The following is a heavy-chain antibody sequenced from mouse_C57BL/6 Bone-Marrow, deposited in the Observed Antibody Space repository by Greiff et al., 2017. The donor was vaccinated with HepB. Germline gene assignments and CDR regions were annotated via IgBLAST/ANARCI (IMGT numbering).Heavy chain of an antibody. CDR2: ISYDGSN. CDR3: ARETPDFDY. Sequence: EVQLKESGPGLVKPSQSLSLTCSVTGYSITSGYYWNWIRQFPGNKLEWMGYISYDGSNNYNPSLKNRISITRDTSKNQFFLKLNSVTTEDTATYYCARETPDFDYWGQGTTLTVSS. CDR1: GYSITSGYY. J-gene: IGHJ2*01. V-gene: IGHV3-6*01.